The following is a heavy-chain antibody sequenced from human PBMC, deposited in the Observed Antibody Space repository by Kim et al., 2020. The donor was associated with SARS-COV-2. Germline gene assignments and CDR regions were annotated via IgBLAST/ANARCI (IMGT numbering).Heavy chain of an antibody. Sequence: GGSLRLSCAASGFTFSSYAMSWVRQAPGKGLEWVSAISGSGGSTYYADSVKGRFTISRDNSKNTLYLQMNSLRAEDTAVYYCAKVPSYYDSSGSVYWGQGTLVTVSS. D-gene: IGHD3-22*01. CDR1: GFTFSSYA. CDR3: AKVPSYYDSSGSVY. V-gene: IGHV3-23*01. J-gene: IGHJ4*02. CDR2: ISGSGGST.